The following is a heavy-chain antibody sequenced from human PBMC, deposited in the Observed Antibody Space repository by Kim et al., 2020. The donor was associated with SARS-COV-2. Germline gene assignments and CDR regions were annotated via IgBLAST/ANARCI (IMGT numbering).Heavy chain of an antibody. D-gene: IGHD3-9*01. Sequence: SETLSLTCAVYGGSFSGYYWSWIRQPPGKGLEWIGEINHSGSTNYNPSLKSRVTISVDTSKNQFSLKLSSVTAADTAVYYCARGGITIFPYYYYGMDVWGQGTTVTVSS. J-gene: IGHJ6*02. CDR1: GGSFSGYY. V-gene: IGHV4-34*01. CDR3: ARGGITIFPYYYYGMDV. CDR2: INHSGST.